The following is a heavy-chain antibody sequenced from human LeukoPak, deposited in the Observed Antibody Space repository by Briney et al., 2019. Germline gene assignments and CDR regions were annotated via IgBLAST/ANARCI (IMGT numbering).Heavy chain of an antibody. Sequence: SETLSLTCAVYGGSFSGYYWSWIRQPPGKGLEWIGEINHSGSTNYNPSLKSRVTISVDTSKNQFSLKLSSVTAADTAVYYCARGRVTIFGVVTRLDYWGQGTLVTVSS. CDR1: GGSFSGYY. CDR3: ARGRVTIFGVVTRLDY. J-gene: IGHJ4*02. V-gene: IGHV4-34*01. D-gene: IGHD3-3*01. CDR2: INHSGST.